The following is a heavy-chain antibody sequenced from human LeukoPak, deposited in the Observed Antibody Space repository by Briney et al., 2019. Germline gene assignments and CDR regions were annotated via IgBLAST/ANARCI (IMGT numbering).Heavy chain of an antibody. J-gene: IGHJ4*02. CDR2: ISSGSITI. CDR1: GFTFSTYS. CDR3: AGTYYYDSSGYPRFDY. Sequence: GGSLRLSCAASGFTFSTYSMNWVRQAPGKGLEWVSYISSGSITIYYADSVKGRFTISRDNAKNSLYLQMNSLRAEDTAVYYCAGTYYYDSSGYPRFDYWGQGTLVTVSS. D-gene: IGHD3-22*01. V-gene: IGHV3-48*04.